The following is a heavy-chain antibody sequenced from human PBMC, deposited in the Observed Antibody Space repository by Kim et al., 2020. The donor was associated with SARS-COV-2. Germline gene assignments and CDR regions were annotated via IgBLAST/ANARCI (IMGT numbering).Heavy chain of an antibody. CDR2: IYPDDADT. CDR3: ARLRSLYAMDV. J-gene: IGHJ6*02. D-gene: IGHD1-26*01. V-gene: IGHV5-51*01. Sequence: GESLKISCKGSGYSFITYWIGWGRQMPGKGLEWMGIIYPDDADTRYSPPFQGQVTITADKSISTAYLQWSSLKASDTAMYYCARLRSLYAMDVWGQGTTVTVSS. CDR1: GYSFITYW.